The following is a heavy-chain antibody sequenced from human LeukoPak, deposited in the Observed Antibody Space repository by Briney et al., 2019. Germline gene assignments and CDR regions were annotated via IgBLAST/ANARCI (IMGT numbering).Heavy chain of an antibody. D-gene: IGHD3-22*01. CDR3: AKGDSSGYLDPPNWFDP. J-gene: IGHJ5*02. V-gene: IGHV1-69*01. CDR1: GGTFSSYA. Sequence: SVKVSCKASGGTFSSYAISWVRQAPGQGLEWMGGIIPIFGTANYAQKFQGRVTITADESTSTAYMELSRLRSEDTAVYYCAKGDSSGYLDPPNWFDPWGQGTLVTVSS. CDR2: IIPIFGTA.